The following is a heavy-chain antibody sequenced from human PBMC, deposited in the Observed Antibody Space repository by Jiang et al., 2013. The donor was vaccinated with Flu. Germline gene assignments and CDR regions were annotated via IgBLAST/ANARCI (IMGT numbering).Heavy chain of an antibody. CDR3: ATTTALSYFDY. CDR2: IYHSGST. Sequence: WVRQPPGKGLEWIGEIYHSGSTNYNPSLKSRVTISVDKSKNQFSLKLSSVTAADTAVYYCATTTALSYFDYWGQGTLVTVSS. D-gene: IGHD1-1*01. V-gene: IGHV4-4*02. J-gene: IGHJ4*02.